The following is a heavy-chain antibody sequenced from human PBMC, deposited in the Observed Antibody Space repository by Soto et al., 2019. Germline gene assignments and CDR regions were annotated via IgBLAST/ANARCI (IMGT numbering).Heavy chain of an antibody. D-gene: IGHD3-16*01. V-gene: IGHV1-69*01. CDR3: ARVSEAFGYYYYGMDV. CDR2: IIPIFVTA. CDR1: GGTFSSYA. Sequence: QVQLVQSGAEVKKPGSSVKVSCKASGGTFSSYAISWVRQAPGHGLEWMGGIIPIFVTANYSQKFQGRVTITADESTSTAYMELSSLRSEDTAVYYCARVSEAFGYYYYGMDVWGQGPTVTVSS. J-gene: IGHJ6*02.